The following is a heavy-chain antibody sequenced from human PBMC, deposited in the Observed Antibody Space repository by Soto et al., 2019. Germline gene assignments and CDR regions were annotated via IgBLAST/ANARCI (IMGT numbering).Heavy chain of an antibody. CDR3: ARDFKGTVTASLWGYYCMDV. D-gene: IGHD4-17*01. CDR2: INAGNGNT. V-gene: IGHV1-3*01. CDR1: GYTFTSYA. J-gene: IGHJ6*02. Sequence: QVQLVQSGAEVKKPGASVKVSCKASGYTFTSYAMHWVRQAPGQRLEWMGWINAGNGNTKYSQKFQGRVTITRDTSARTAYMELSSLRSEDTAVYYCARDFKGTVTASLWGYYCMDVWGQGTTVTVSS.